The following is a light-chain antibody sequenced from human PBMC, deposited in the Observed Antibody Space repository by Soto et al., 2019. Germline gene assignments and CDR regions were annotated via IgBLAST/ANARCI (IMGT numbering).Light chain of an antibody. CDR2: DAS. J-gene: IGKJ5*01. CDR1: QSVNSY. V-gene: IGKV3-11*01. CDR3: QQRSNWPPWIT. Sequence: EIVLTESPATLSLPPGERATLSCRASQSVNSYLAWYQQKPGQAPRLLIYDASNRATDITARFSGSGSGTDFTLTISSLEPEDFAVYYCQQRSNWPPWITLGHGTLLVIK.